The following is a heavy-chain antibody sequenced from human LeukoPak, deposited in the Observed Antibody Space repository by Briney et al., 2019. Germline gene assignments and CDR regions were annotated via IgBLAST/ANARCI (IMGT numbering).Heavy chain of an antibody. CDR1: GGSISSYY. CDR2: IYYSGST. CDR3: ARGWFGGWFDP. Sequence: SETLSLTCTVSGGSISSYYWSWIRQPPGKGLEWIGYIYYSGSTNYNPSLKSRVTISVDTSKNQFSLKLSSVTAADTAVYYCARGWFGGWFDPWGQGTLVTVSS. D-gene: IGHD3-10*01. J-gene: IGHJ5*02. V-gene: IGHV4-59*08.